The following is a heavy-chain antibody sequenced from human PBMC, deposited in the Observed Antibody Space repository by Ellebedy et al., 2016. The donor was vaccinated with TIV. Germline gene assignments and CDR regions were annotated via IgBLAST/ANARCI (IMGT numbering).Heavy chain of an antibody. CDR2: INPSGGST. CDR1: GYTFTSYH. Sequence: ASVKVSCKASGYTFTSYHMHWVRQAPGQGLEWMGIINPSGGSTTYAQKFQGRVTMTRDTSTSKVNMEVSSLRSADTAVYYCARDLYMDVWGKGTTVTVSS. J-gene: IGHJ6*03. V-gene: IGHV1-46*01. CDR3: ARDLYMDV.